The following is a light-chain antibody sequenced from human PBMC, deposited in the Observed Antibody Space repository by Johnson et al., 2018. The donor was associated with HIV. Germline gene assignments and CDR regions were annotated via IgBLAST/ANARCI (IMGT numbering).Light chain of an antibody. V-gene: IGLV1-51*01. CDR2: DNN. Sequence: QSVLTQPPSTSGTPGQRVTISCSGSNSNIGSNTVNWHHQVSGTAPKLLIYDNNKRPSGIPDRFSGSRSGTSATLGITGLQTGDEADYYCGTWDSSLRTGFLGTGTKVTVL. CDR1: NSNIGSNT. CDR3: GTWDSSLRTGF. J-gene: IGLJ1*01.